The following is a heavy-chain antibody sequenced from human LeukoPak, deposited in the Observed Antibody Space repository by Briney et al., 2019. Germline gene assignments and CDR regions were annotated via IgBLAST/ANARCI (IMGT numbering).Heavy chain of an antibody. CDR3: AKEVYSSSWYYFDY. V-gene: IGHV3-23*01. J-gene: IGHJ4*02. CDR2: MNGSGTSI. Sequence: GGSLRLSCAASGFTFGTYAMSWVRQDPRKGLEWVSGMNGSGTSIYYADAVKGRFTISRDNSKNTLFLQMNSLRAEDTAVYYCAKEVYSSSWYYFDYWGQGTLVTVSS. CDR1: GFTFGTYA. D-gene: IGHD6-13*01.